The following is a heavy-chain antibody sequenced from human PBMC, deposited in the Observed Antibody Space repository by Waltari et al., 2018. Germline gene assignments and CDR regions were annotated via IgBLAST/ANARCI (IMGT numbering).Heavy chain of an antibody. CDR3: AGGWGYFDY. CDR2: IHWDDAK. J-gene: IGHJ4*02. CDR1: GFSFPSTGLA. V-gene: IGHV2-5*02. D-gene: IGHD3-16*01. Sequence: QIPLKQSLLTLLKPTHTLTLTSTFSGFSFPSTGLAVICIRQPPTNALEWLALIHWDDAKWYRPSLKNRQTVNKDTPRKQVVLTLTNMEPEDTAKNYWAGGWGYFDYWGQGAMVNVSS.